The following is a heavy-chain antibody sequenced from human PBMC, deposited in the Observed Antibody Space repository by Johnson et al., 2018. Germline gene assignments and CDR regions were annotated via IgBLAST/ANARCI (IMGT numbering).Heavy chain of an antibody. CDR2: IVVGRGNT. Sequence: QLVESGPEVKKPGTSVKVSCKASGFTFTSSAVQWVRQARGQRLEWIGWIVVGRGNTNYAQKFQERVTIPRDMSTSTAYMELSSLRAEDTAVYYCAREQVVATTPDYYYYGMDVWGQGTTVTVS. V-gene: IGHV1-58*01. CDR1: GFTFTSSA. J-gene: IGHJ6*02. D-gene: IGHD5-12*01. CDR3: AREQVVATTPDYYYYGMDV.